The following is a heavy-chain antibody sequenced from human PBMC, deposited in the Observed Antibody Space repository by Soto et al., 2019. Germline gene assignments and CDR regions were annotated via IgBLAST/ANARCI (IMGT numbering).Heavy chain of an antibody. CDR3: ARISNSWEVDV. J-gene: IGHJ6*02. CDR1: GGSISSGDYS. V-gene: IGHV4-30-2*01. D-gene: IGHD6-13*01. CDR2: NYHSGST. Sequence: QLQLQESGSGLVKPSQTLSLTCAVSGGSISSGDYSWSWIRQPPGKGLEWIGYNYHSGSTYYNPSLRSRVTISVDRSKNQFSLKLSSVTVADTAVYYCARISNSWEVDVWGQGTTVTVSS.